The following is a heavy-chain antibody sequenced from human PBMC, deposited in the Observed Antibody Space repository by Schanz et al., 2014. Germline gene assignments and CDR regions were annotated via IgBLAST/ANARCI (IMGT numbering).Heavy chain of an antibody. V-gene: IGHV3-NL1*01. Sequence: VRLVESGGGLVQPGGSLRLSCAASGFTFSSYGMHWVRQAPGKGLEWVSTIYASGATYYADSVKRRFTISRDISKNTLHLQVTSLRAEDTAIYYCARDGNYYGSRNYYKAPYYFDYWGQGTLVTVSS. CDR3: ARDGNYYGSRNYYKAPYYFDY. CDR2: IYASGAT. D-gene: IGHD3-10*01. CDR1: GFTFSSYG. J-gene: IGHJ4*02.